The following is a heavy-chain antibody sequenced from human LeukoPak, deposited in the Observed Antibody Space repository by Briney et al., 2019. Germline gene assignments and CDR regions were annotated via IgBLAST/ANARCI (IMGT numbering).Heavy chain of an antibody. CDR3: ARGRGLLWXXRXDP. J-gene: IGHJ5*02. D-gene: IGHD3-10*01. CDR1: GGSFRGYY. Sequence: SETLSLTCAVYGGSFRGYYWSWIRQPPGKGLEWIGEINHSGSTNYNPSLKSRVTISVDTSKNQFSLKLSSVTAADTAVYYCARGRGLLWXXRXDPWGQXXXVXXSS. V-gene: IGHV4-34*01. CDR2: INHSGST.